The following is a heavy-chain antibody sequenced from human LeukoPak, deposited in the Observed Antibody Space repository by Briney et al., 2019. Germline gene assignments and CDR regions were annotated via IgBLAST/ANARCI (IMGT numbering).Heavy chain of an antibody. J-gene: IGHJ4*02. CDR1: GYSFTSYW. Sequence: LGESLKISCKGSGYSFTSYWIGWVRQMPGKGLEWMGIIYPGDSDTRYSPSFQGQVTISADKSISTAYLQWSSLKASDTAMYYCARSDYYDSSGYYIMRYWGQGTLVTVSS. V-gene: IGHV5-51*01. CDR2: IYPGDSDT. D-gene: IGHD3-22*01. CDR3: ARSDYYDSSGYYIMRY.